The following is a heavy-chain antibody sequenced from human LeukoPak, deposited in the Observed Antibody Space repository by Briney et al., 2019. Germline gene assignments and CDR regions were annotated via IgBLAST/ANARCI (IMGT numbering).Heavy chain of an antibody. CDR3: ARRSYRYKGEAFDI. CDR1: GGSISSGDYY. D-gene: IGHD3-16*02. J-gene: IGHJ3*02. Sequence: SETLSLTCTVSGGSISSGDYYWSWIRQPPGKGLEWIGYIYYSGSTYYNPSLKSRVTISVDTSKNQFSLKLSSVTAADTAVYYCARRSYRYKGEAFDIWAKGQWSPSLQ. V-gene: IGHV4-30-4*01. CDR2: IYYSGST.